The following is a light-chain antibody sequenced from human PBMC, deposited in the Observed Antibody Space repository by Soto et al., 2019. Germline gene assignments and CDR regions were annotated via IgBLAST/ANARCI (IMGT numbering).Light chain of an antibody. CDR3: QQYASFYPHT. V-gene: IGKV1-5*01. CDR1: QSVSSS. CDR2: AAS. J-gene: IGKJ2*01. Sequence: DIQMTQSPYTLSAFVGDRVTITCRASQSVSSSLAWYQQKPGKAPTLLIYAASTLESCVSSRFSGSGFGTEFTLTFSSLQPDDFATYYAQQYASFYPHTFGQGTNVEIK.